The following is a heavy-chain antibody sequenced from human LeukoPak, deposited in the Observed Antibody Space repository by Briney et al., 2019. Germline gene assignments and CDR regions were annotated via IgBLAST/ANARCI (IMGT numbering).Heavy chain of an antibody. CDR1: GFTFSSYG. D-gene: IGHD6-19*01. CDR3: AKLGDGSSGWFHFDY. J-gene: IGHJ4*02. V-gene: IGHV3-23*01. CDR2: ISGSGGST. Sequence: QAGGSLRLSCAASGFTFSSYGMTWVRQAPGKGLEWVSVISGSGGSTYYADSVKGRFTISRDNSKNTLYLQMNSLRAEDTAVYYCAKLGDGSSGWFHFDYWGQGTLVTVSS.